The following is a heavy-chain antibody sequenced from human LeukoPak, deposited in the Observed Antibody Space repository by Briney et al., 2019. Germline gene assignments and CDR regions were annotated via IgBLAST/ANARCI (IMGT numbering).Heavy chain of an antibody. Sequence: EGSLRLSCAASGFTFINYGMHWVRQAPDKGLEWVAVISYDGTNKYYADSVKGRFTISRGNSKNTLYLQMNSLKTDDTAVYYCANYGDYQYFDYWGQGTPVTVSS. CDR2: ISYDGTNK. J-gene: IGHJ4*02. V-gene: IGHV3-30*18. CDR3: ANYGDYQYFDY. CDR1: GFTFINYG. D-gene: IGHD4-17*01.